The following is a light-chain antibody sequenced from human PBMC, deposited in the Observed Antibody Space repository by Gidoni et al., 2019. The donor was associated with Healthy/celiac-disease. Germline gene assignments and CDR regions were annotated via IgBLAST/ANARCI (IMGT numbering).Light chain of an antibody. V-gene: IGKV4-1*01. CDR1: QSVLCSSNNKNY. J-gene: IGKJ2*01. CDR2: WAS. Sequence: DIVMTQSPDSLAVSLGERATINCKSSQSVLCSSNNKNYLAWSQQKPGQPPKLLIDWASTRESGVPDRFSGSGSGTDFTLTISSLQAEDVAVYYCQQYYSTPYTFGQGTKLEIK. CDR3: QQYYSTPYT.